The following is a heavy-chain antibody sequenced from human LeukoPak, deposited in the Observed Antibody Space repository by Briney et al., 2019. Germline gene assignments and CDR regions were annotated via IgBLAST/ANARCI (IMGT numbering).Heavy chain of an antibody. D-gene: IGHD6-13*01. CDR3: ARGYSSSWYYAEYFQH. Sequence: PSETLSLTCAVYGGSFSGYYWSWIRQPPGKGLEWMGEINHSGSTNYNPSLKSRVTISVDTSKNQFSLKLSSVTAADTAVYYCARGYSSSWYYAEYFQHWGQGTLVTVSS. V-gene: IGHV4-34*01. CDR1: GGSFSGYY. J-gene: IGHJ1*01. CDR2: INHSGST.